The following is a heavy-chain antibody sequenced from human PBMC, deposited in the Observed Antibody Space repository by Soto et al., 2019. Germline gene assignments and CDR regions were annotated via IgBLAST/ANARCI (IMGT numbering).Heavy chain of an antibody. Sequence: PGGSLRLSCAASGFTFSSYAMSWVRQAPGKGLEWVSAISGSGGSTYYADSVKGRFTISRDNSKNTLYLQMNSLRAEDTAVYYCAKVIAARRFALMYYYCGMDVWGQGTTVTVSS. CDR2: ISGSGGST. V-gene: IGHV3-23*01. D-gene: IGHD6-6*01. CDR1: GFTFSSYA. J-gene: IGHJ6*02. CDR3: AKVIAARRFALMYYYCGMDV.